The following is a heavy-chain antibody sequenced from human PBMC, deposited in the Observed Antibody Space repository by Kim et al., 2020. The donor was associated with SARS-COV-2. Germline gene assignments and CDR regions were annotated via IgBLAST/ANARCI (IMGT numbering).Heavy chain of an antibody. V-gene: IGHV3-48*03. CDR3: ARDWLAVYYYGMDV. CDR1: GFTFSSYE. CDR2: ISSSGSTI. J-gene: IGHJ6*02. D-gene: IGHD6-19*01. Sequence: GGSLRLSCAASGFTFSSYEMNWVRQAPGKGLEWVSYISSSGSTIYYSGYVKGRFTISRDNAKNSLYLQMNSLRAEDTAVYYCARDWLAVYYYGMDVWGQGTTVTVSS.